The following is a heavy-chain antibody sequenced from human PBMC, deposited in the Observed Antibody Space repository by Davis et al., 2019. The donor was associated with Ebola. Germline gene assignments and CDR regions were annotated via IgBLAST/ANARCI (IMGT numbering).Heavy chain of an antibody. V-gene: IGHV1-2*06. CDR1: GYTFTSYG. D-gene: IGHD6-19*01. CDR2: IDPHRGGT. J-gene: IGHJ1*01. Sequence: AASVKVSCKASGYTFTSYGISWVRQAPGQGLEWMGRIDPHRGGTNFAQKFQGRVTMTRDTSISTVYMELSSLRSDDTAVYYCASEWLATNIQHWGQGTLVTVSS. CDR3: ASEWLATNIQH.